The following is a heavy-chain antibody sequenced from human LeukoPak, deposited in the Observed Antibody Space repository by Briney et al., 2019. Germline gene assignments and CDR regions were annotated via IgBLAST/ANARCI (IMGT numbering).Heavy chain of an antibody. Sequence: PGGSLRLSCAASGFNSRGYLMAWVRQAPAKGLEWVANVKEDGSERHYVDSVKGRCTISRDNSKNSLYLQMNTLSAEDTAVYYWVREYYGSGSYDYWGQGTLVTVSS. V-gene: IGHV3-7*01. CDR1: GFNSRGYL. D-gene: IGHD3-10*01. J-gene: IGHJ4*02. CDR3: VREYYGSGSYDY. CDR2: VKEDGSER.